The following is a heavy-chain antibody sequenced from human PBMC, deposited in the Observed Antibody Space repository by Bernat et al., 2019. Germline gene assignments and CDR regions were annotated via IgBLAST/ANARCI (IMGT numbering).Heavy chain of an antibody. CDR2: IYYSGST. D-gene: IGHD6-6*01. V-gene: IGHV4-59*01. J-gene: IGHJ6*03. CDR3: ARGSSSIAARYYYYYMDV. CDR1: GGSISSYY. Sequence: QVQLQESGPGLVKPSETLSLTCTVSGGSISSYYWSWIRQPPGKGLEWIGYIYYSGSTNYNPPLKSRVTISVDTSKNQFSLKLSSVTAADTAVYYCARGSSSIAARYYYYYMDVWGKGTTVTVSS.